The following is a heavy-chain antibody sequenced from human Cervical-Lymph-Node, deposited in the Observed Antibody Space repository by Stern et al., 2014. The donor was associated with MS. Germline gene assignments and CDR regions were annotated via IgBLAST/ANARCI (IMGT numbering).Heavy chain of an antibody. J-gene: IGHJ5*02. D-gene: IGHD1-26*01. V-gene: IGHV4-61*02. Sequence: QVQLVQSGPGLVKPSQTLSLTCTVSGGSISSSGYYWSWIRQPADKGLEWIGRIHDSGSTYYKPSLKSRANKKTDTAKTPFLPKLPPVTAADTAVYYCATTRWDLFTWNWFDPWGQGTLVTVSS. CDR1: GGSISSSGYY. CDR2: IHDSGST. CDR3: ATTRWDLFTWNWFDP.